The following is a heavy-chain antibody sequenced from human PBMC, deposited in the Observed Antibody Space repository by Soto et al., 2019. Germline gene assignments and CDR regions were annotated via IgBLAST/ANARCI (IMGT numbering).Heavy chain of an antibody. CDR1: GGSISSGGYY. V-gene: IGHV4-31*03. Sequence: SETLSLTCTVSGGSISSGGYYWSWIRQHPGKGLEWIGYIYYSGSTYYNPSLKSRVTISVDTSKNQFSLKLSSVTAADTAVYYCARADGSGYPRFDYWGQGTLVTVSS. CDR2: IYYSGST. J-gene: IGHJ4*02. CDR3: ARADGSGYPRFDY. D-gene: IGHD3-3*01.